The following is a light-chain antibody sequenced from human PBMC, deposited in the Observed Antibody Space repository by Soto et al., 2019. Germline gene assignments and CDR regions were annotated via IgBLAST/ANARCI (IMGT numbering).Light chain of an antibody. Sequence: DIVMTQSPDSLSVSLGERATITCKASQSILSNSDQKNPLVWFQQKAGQPPKLLIYEASTRESRVPDRFSGSGSGTDLSLTISSLQAEDVAVYYCQQYYSTPFTFGPGTKVDIK. CDR1: QSILSNSDQKNP. CDR3: QQYYSTPFT. CDR2: EAS. J-gene: IGKJ3*01. V-gene: IGKV4-1*01.